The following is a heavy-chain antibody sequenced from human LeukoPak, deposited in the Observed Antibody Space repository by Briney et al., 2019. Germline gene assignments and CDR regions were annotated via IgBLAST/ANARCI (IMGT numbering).Heavy chain of an antibody. CDR1: GYTFTSYG. CDR3: ARAYSNPPAYYYYGMDV. J-gene: IGHJ6*02. V-gene: IGHV1-18*01. D-gene: IGHD4-11*01. CDR2: ISAYNGNT. Sequence: ASVKVSCKASGYTFTSYGISWVRQAPGQGLEWMEWISAYNGNTNYAQKLQGRVTMTTDTSTSTAYMELRSLRSDDTAVYYCARAYSNPPAYYYYGMDVWGQGTTVTVSS.